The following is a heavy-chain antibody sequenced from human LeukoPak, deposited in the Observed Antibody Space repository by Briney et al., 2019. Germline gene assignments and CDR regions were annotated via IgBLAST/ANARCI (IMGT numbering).Heavy chain of an antibody. V-gene: IGHV4-59*12. CDR2: IYYSGST. D-gene: IGHD6-13*01. CDR3: ARSSSWYSLHAFDI. Sequence: PSETLSLTCTVSSDSISSDYWSWIRQPPGKGLEWIGYIYYSGSTNYNPSLKSRITISIDTSKNQFSLKLSSVTAADTAVYYCARSSSWYSLHAFDIWGQGTMVTVSS. J-gene: IGHJ3*02. CDR1: SDSISSDY.